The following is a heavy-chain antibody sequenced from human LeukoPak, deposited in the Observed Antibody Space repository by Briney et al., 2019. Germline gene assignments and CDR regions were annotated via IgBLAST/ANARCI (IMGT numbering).Heavy chain of an antibody. CDR1: GDSISSYY. D-gene: IGHD6-13*01. Sequence: PSETLSLTCTGYGDSISSYYWRWVRQPPGKGLERVGYIYYSGNTNYNTSLKSRVTISVDTSKNQFSLKLSSVTAADTAVYYCARLQQQLVQNYYYGMDVWGQGTTVTVSS. CDR3: ARLQQQLVQNYYYGMDV. CDR2: IYYSGNT. V-gene: IGHV4-59*01. J-gene: IGHJ6*02.